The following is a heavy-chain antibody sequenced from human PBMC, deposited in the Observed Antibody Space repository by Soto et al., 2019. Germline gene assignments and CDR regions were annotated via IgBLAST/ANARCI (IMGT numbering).Heavy chain of an antibody. CDR1: GCTFINAW. Sequence: EVPQLESGGGLVKPGESLRFSCAASGCTFINAWLSWVPQAPGKRLEWVGRIRGRAHGGTTDYAAPVNGIFTVSRDDSQNMAFLQLDSLRTEDTALYYCGTQLNYYDSGRRCAWCQGTRVSFSS. D-gene: IGHD3-10*01. CDR2: IRGRAHGGTT. J-gene: IGHJ5*02. V-gene: IGHV3-15*01. CDR3: GTQLNYYDSGRRCA.